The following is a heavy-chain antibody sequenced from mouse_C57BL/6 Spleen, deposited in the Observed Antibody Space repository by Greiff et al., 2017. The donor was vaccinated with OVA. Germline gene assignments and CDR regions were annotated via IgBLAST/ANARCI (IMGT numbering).Heavy chain of an antibody. J-gene: IGHJ3*01. CDR2: IYPGDGDT. CDR1: GYAFSSYW. D-gene: IGHD2-1*01. Sequence: QVQLQQSGAELVKPGASVKISCKASGYAFSSYWMNWVKQRPGKGLEWIGQIYPGDGDTNYNGKFKGKATLTADKSSSTAYMQLSSLTSEDSAVYFCARGGIYYGNCGAYWGQGTLVTVSA. V-gene: IGHV1-80*01. CDR3: ARGGIYYGNCGAY.